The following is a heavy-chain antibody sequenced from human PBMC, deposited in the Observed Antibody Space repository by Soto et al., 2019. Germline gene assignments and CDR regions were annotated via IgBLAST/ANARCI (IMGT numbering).Heavy chain of an antibody. CDR1: GFTFSSYW. D-gene: IGHD3-22*01. Sequence: GGSLRLSCAASGFTFSSYWMSWVRQAPGKGLEWVANIKQDGSEKYYVDSVKGRFTISRDNAKNSLYLQMNSLRAEDPAVYYCARDSPLNYYDSSGYCGMDVWGQGTTVTVSS. CDR3: ARDSPLNYYDSSGYCGMDV. V-gene: IGHV3-7*01. J-gene: IGHJ6*02. CDR2: IKQDGSEK.